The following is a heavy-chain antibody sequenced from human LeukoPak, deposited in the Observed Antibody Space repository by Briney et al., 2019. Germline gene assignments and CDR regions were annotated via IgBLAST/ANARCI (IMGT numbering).Heavy chain of an antibody. CDR3: ARGRFYTSGSYYNRLDY. Sequence: ASVKVSYKASGYTFTSYGISWVRQAPGQGLEWMGWINPDSGGTNYAQKFQGRVTMTWDTSISTAYMELSRLRSDDTAIYYCARGRFYTSGSYYNRLDYWGQGTLVTVSS. V-gene: IGHV1-2*02. D-gene: IGHD3-10*01. CDR1: GYTFTSYG. CDR2: INPDSGGT. J-gene: IGHJ4*02.